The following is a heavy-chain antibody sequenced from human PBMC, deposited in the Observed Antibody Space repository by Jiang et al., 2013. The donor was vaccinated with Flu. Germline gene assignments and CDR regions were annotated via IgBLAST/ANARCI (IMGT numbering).Heavy chain of an antibody. V-gene: IGHV1-18*01. D-gene: IGHD2-15*01. J-gene: IGHJ4*02. CDR2: ISAYNGNT. Sequence: SVKVSCKASGYTFTSYGISWVRQAPGQGLEWMGWISAYNGNTNYAQKLQGRVTMTTDTSTSTAYMELRSLRSDDTAVYYCAREVGYCSGGSCWFDYWGQGTLVTVSS. CDR3: AREVGYCSGGSCWFDY. CDR1: GYTFTSYG.